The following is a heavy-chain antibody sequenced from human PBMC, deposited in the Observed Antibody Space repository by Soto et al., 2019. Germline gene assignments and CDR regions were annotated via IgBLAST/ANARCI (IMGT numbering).Heavy chain of an antibody. CDR1: AFSLNSRS. CDR3: ARLRLAAPTRWCLYR. Sequence: GGALRLACVASAFSLNSRSMSWVRQTPGKGLEWVSALSRSGGATYYADSVKGRFTISRDNAKNSLFIAMNNLRGEDTALYYCARLRLAAPTRWCLYRWGRGTLFTVSS. D-gene: IGHD6-19*01. CDR2: LSRSGGAT. J-gene: IGHJ2*01. V-gene: IGHV3-23*01.